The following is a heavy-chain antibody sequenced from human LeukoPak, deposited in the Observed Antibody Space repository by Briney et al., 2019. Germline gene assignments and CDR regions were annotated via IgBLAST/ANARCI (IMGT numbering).Heavy chain of an antibody. J-gene: IGHJ3*02. CDR1: GYPFTSYG. D-gene: IGHD1-26*01. V-gene: IGHV1-18*01. CDR2: ISAYNGNT. CDR3: ARDPGSYEEAFDI. Sequence: VASVKVSFKASGYPFTSYGISWVRQAAGQGLEWMGWISAYNGNTNYAQKLQGRVTMTTDTSTNTAYMELRSLRSDDTAVYYCARDPGSYEEAFDIWGQGTVVTVSS.